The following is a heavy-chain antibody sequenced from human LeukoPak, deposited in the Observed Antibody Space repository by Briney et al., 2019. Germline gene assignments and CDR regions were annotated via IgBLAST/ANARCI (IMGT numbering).Heavy chain of an antibody. Sequence: PGGSLRLSCAASGFTFSTYTMNWVRQAPGKGLEWVSYISSSSSAMYYADSVKGRFTISRDNAKNSLYLQMNSLTDEDTAVYYCARNGGYSPLDYWGQGTLVTVSS. CDR1: GFTFSTYT. J-gene: IGHJ4*02. V-gene: IGHV3-48*02. CDR2: ISSSSSAM. D-gene: IGHD5-18*01. CDR3: ARNGGYSPLDY.